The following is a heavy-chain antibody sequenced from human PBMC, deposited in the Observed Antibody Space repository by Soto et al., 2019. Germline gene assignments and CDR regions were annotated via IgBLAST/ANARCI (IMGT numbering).Heavy chain of an antibody. CDR1: GYTFTRYG. CDR2: INTYNGNT. Sequence: QVQLVQTGAEVKNPGASVKVSCKASGYTFTRYGIGWARQAPGQGREWMGWINTYNGNTNYAQNVKGRVTLTTDTSTSTAYMELRSLRSNDTAIYYCAMVDVYVTPSPQDVWGQGTTVIVSS. D-gene: IGHD3-16*01. J-gene: IGHJ6*02. CDR3: AMVDVYVTPSPQDV. V-gene: IGHV1-18*01.